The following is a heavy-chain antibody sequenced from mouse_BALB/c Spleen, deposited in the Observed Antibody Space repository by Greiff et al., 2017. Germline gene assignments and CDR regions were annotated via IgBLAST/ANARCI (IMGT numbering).Heavy chain of an antibody. V-gene: IGHV5-6*01. CDR2: ISSGGSYT. J-gene: IGHJ3*01. CDR3: ARHDGGAFAY. Sequence: EVKVVESGGDLVKPGGSLKLSCAASGFTFSSYGMSWVRQTPDKRLEWVATISSGGSYTYYPDSVKGRFTISRDNAKNTLYLQMSSLKSEDTAMYYCARHDGGAFAYWGQGTLVTVSA. CDR1: GFTFSSYG. D-gene: IGHD2-3*01.